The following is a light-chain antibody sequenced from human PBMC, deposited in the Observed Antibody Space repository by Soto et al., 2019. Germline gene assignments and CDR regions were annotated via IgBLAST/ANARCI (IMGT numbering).Light chain of an antibody. J-gene: IGKJ1*01. Sequence: EIVLTQSPGILSLSPGERASLSCGASQSITSSFLAWYQQKPGQAPRLLIYGASSRATGIPDRFSGSGSGTEFTLTISSLQSEDFAVYYCQQYNNWWTFGQGTKVDIK. CDR3: QQYNNWWT. V-gene: IGKV3D-15*01. CDR2: GAS. CDR1: QSITSS.